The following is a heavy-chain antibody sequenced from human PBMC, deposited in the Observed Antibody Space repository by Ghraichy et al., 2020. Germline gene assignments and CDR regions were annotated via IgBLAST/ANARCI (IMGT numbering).Heavy chain of an antibody. CDR2: ISSGSDTR. J-gene: IGHJ4*02. Sequence: GGSLRLSCAASGFTFSSYSMNWVRQAPGKGLEWVSYISSGSDTRYYADYVKGRFTISRDNAQNSLYLQMNSLRAEDMAVYYCARDGLGYDFWSGYYTECYFDYWGQGTLVTVSS. D-gene: IGHD3-3*01. CDR3: ARDGLGYDFWSGYYTECYFDY. V-gene: IGHV3-48*01. CDR1: GFTFSSYS.